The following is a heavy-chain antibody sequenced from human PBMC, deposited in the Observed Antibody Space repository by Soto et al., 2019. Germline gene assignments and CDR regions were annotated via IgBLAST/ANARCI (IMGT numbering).Heavy chain of an antibody. CDR2: ISAYNGNT. CDR3: ARDGIVVVPAANNFDY. V-gene: IGHV1-18*01. D-gene: IGHD2-2*01. CDR1: VYTFTSYG. Sequence: VASVKVSCKASVYTFTSYGISWVRQAPGQGLEWMGWISAYNGNTNYAQKLQGRVTTTTDTSTSTAYMELRSLRSDGTAVYYCARDGIVVVPAANNFDYWGQGTLVTVSS. J-gene: IGHJ4*02.